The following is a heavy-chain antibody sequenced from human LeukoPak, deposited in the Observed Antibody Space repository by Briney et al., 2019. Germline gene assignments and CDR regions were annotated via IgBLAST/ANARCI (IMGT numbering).Heavy chain of an antibody. Sequence: SETLSLTCAVYGGSFSGYYWSWIRQPPVKGLEWIGEINHSGSTNYNPSLKSRVTISVDTSKNQFSLKLSSVTAADTAVYYCARGPLRIAQLVRAYYYYGMDVWGQGTTVTVSS. D-gene: IGHD6-6*01. CDR3: ARGPLRIAQLVRAYYYYGMDV. V-gene: IGHV4-34*01. CDR2: INHSGST. J-gene: IGHJ6*02. CDR1: GGSFSGYY.